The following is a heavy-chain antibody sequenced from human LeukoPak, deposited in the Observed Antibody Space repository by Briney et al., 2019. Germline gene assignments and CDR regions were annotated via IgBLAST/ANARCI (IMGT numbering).Heavy chain of an antibody. Sequence: PSETLSLTCTVSGGSMSNYYWNWIRQPAGKGLEWIGRIYTTGRTNYKSSLQSRITMSLDTSRNQFSLKLNSVTAADTAVYYCAKSNGYGLIDIWGQGTMVTVSS. D-gene: IGHD3-22*01. CDR2: IYTTGRT. J-gene: IGHJ3*02. V-gene: IGHV4-4*07. CDR1: GGSMSNYY. CDR3: AKSNGYGLIDI.